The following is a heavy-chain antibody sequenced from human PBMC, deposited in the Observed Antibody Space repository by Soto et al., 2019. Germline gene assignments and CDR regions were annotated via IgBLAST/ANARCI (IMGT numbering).Heavy chain of an antibody. D-gene: IGHD6-19*01. CDR2: INPSGGST. V-gene: IGHV1-46*03. CDR1: GYTFSSYY. CDR3: ARASVSGRRFDY. J-gene: IGHJ4*02. Sequence: ASVKVSCKASGYTFSSYYMHWVRQAPGQGLEWMGIINPSGGSTTYAQKFQGRVTMTRDTSTSTIYMELSSLTSEDTAVYYCARASVSGRRFDYWGEGTXVTVSS.